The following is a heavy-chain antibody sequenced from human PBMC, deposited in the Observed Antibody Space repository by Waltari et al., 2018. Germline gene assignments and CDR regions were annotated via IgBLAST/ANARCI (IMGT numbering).Heavy chain of an antibody. D-gene: IGHD6-13*01. J-gene: IGHJ2*01. CDR1: GGTFSSYA. CDR2: ILPIFGTA. Sequence: QVQLVQSGSEVKKPGSSVKVSCKASGGTFSSYAISGVRQAPGQGLEWMGGILPIFGTANYEQKFQGRVTITADKSTSTAYMELRSLRSEDTAVYYCARGGLIAAAGTPHYYWYFDLWGRGTLVTVSS. V-gene: IGHV1-69*14. CDR3: ARGGLIAAAGTPHYYWYFDL.